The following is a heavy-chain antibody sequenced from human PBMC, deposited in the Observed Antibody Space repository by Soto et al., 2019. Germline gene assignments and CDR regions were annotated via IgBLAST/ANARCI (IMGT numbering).Heavy chain of an antibody. Sequence: GGSLRLSCAASGFTFSSYGMHWVRQAPGKGLEWVAVISYDGSNKYYADSVKGRFTISRDNSKNTLYLQMNSLRAEDTAVYYCAKSPRYNWNFDYWGQGTLVTVSS. CDR3: AKSPRYNWNFDY. D-gene: IGHD1-20*01. CDR2: ISYDGSNK. V-gene: IGHV3-30*18. CDR1: GFTFSSYG. J-gene: IGHJ4*02.